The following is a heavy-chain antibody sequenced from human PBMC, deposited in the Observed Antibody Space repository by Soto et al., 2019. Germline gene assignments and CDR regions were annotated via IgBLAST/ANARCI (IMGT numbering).Heavy chain of an antibody. CDR3: AKFWGPVTAAVDDY. D-gene: IGHD6-13*01. V-gene: IGHV3-30*18. J-gene: IGHJ4*02. Sequence: QEQLVESGGGVVQPGRSLRLSCAASGFAFRNFGMQWVRQVPGKGLEWVASISYDGNIKYSADSVKGRFTISRDNSKNTLYLQMSSLRSEDTAVYPCAKFWGPVTAAVDDYWGQGTLVTVSS. CDR2: ISYDGNIK. CDR1: GFAFRNFG.